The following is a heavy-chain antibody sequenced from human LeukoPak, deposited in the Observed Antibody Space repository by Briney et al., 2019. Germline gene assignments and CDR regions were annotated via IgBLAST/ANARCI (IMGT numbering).Heavy chain of an antibody. CDR1: GYTFTSYG. V-gene: IGHV1-18*01. CDR2: ISAYNGNT. D-gene: IGHD6-6*01. J-gene: IGHJ4*02. Sequence: RASVKVSCKASGYTFTSYGISWVRQAPGQGLEWMRRISAYNGNTNYAQKLQGRVTMTTDTSTSTAYMELRSLRSDDTAVYYCARDKHLEYSSSYYFDYWGQGTLVTVSS. CDR3: ARDKHLEYSSSYYFDY.